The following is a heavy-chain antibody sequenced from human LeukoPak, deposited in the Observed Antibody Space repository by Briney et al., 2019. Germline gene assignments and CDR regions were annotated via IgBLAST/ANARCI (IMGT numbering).Heavy chain of an antibody. CDR1: GFTFSSYA. V-gene: IGHV3-30-3*01. CDR3: ATARDGYFDY. CDR2: ISYDGSNK. J-gene: IGHJ4*02. Sequence: GGSLRLSCAASGFTFSSYAMHWVRQAPGKGLEWVAVISYDGSNKYYADSVKSRFTISRDNSKNTLYLQMNSLRAEDTAVYYRATARDGYFDYWGQGTLVTVSS. D-gene: IGHD5-24*01.